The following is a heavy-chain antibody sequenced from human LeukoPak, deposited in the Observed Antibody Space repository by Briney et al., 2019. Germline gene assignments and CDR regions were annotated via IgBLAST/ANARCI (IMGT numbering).Heavy chain of an antibody. J-gene: IGHJ4*02. CDR1: GFTFSSYG. Sequence: GGSLRLSCAASGFTFSSYGMSWVRQAPGKGLEWVSGISGGGGSPNYADSVKGRFTISRDNSKNTLYLQMNSLRAEDTAVYYCAKDIYGGIDYWGQGALVTVSS. CDR2: ISGGGGSP. V-gene: IGHV3-23*01. D-gene: IGHD3-16*01. CDR3: AKDIYGGIDY.